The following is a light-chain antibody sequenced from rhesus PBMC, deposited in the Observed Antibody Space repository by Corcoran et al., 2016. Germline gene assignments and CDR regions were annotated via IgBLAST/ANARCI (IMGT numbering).Light chain of an antibody. CDR3: QRYYSTPRT. CDR1: QGITND. V-gene: IGKV1-25*01. J-gene: IGKJ1*01. CDR2: EAS. Sequence: DIQMTQSPSSLSASVGDRVTITCRASQGITNDLAWYQQKPGETPKLLIYEASSLQSGIPSRFSGSGSGTDFTLPISSLQSEDFTTYYCQRYYSTPRTFGQVTKVEIK.